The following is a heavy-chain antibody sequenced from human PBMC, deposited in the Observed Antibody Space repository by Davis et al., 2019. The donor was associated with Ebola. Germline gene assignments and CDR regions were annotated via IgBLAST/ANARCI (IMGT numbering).Heavy chain of an antibody. V-gene: IGHV4-34*01. CDR3: ARGRGLGYCSSTSCYRRYYYYGMDV. J-gene: IGHJ6*02. D-gene: IGHD2-2*02. Sequence: SETLSLTCAVYGGSFSGYYWSWIRQPPGTGLEWIGEINHSGTTTYNPSLKSRVTISVDTSKNQFSLKLSSVTAADTAVYYCARGRGLGYCSSTSCYRRYYYYGMDVWGQGTTVTVSS. CDR1: GGSFSGYY. CDR2: INHSGTT.